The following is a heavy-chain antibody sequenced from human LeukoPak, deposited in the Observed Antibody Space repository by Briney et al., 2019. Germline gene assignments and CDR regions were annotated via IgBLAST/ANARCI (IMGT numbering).Heavy chain of an antibody. CDR2: IRSKAYGGTT. CDR3: TRASGGSIWFGELL. J-gene: IGHJ4*02. D-gene: IGHD3-10*01. V-gene: IGHV3-49*04. Sequence: GGSLRLSCTASGFTFGDYAMSWVRQAPGKGLEWVRFIRSKAYGGTTEYAASVKGRFTISRDDSKSIAYLRMNSLKTEDTAVYYCTRASGGSIWFGELLWGQGTLVTVSS. CDR1: GFTFGDYA.